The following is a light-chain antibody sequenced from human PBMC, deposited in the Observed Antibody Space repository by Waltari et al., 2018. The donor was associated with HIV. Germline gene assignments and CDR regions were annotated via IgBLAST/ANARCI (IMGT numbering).Light chain of an antibody. CDR2: NNN. CDR3: AAWDDGLNGL. Sequence: QSALTQPPSASGSPGQSVTISCSGRRSNIGSNPVSWYQQLPGTAPKLLIYNNNQRPSGVPDRFSGSKSGTSASLAISGLQSEDEGDYYCAAWDDGLNGLFGGGTKLTV. V-gene: IGLV1-44*01. CDR1: RSNIGSNP. J-gene: IGLJ2*01.